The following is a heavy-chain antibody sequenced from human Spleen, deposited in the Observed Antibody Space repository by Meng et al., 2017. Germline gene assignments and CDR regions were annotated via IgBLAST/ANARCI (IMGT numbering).Heavy chain of an antibody. J-gene: IGHJ3*02. CDR3: ARRWTNYDYVWGSYRNDAFDI. Sequence: GESLKISCRASGYSFTNYWIGWVRQMPGKGLEWMGIIYPGDSDTRYSPSFQGQVTISADKSISTAYLQWSSLKASDTAMYYCARRWTNYDYVWGSYRNDAFDIWGQGTMVTVSS. CDR1: GYSFTNYW. D-gene: IGHD3-16*02. V-gene: IGHV5-51*01. CDR2: IYPGDSDT.